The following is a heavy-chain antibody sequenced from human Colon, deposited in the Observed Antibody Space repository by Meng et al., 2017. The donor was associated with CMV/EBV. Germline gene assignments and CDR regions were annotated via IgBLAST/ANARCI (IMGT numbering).Heavy chain of an antibody. D-gene: IGHD4-11*01. Sequence: SVKVSCKASGGTFSSYAISWVRQAPGQGLEWMGGIIPILGIANYAQKFQGRVTITADKSTSTAYMELSSLRSEDTAVYYFARIYADDYSNYRGPRARGYYGMDVWGQGTTVTVSS. J-gene: IGHJ6*02. CDR3: ARIYADDYSNYRGPRARGYYGMDV. CDR1: GGTFSSYA. V-gene: IGHV1-69*10. CDR2: IIPILGIA.